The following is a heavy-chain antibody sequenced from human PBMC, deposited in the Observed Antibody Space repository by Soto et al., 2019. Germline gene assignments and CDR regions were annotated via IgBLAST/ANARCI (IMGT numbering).Heavy chain of an antibody. V-gene: IGHV3-7*01. CDR2: IKEDGSEK. J-gene: IGHJ4*02. Sequence: GGSLTLSCAASGFTFSSYWMSWVRQAPGKGLEWVANIKEDGSEKNYVDSVTGRFIISRDNAKNSLYLQMNSLRAEDTAVYYCAGVIVSYFDYWGQGTLVTVSS. D-gene: IGHD3-16*02. CDR1: GFTFSSYW. CDR3: AGVIVSYFDY.